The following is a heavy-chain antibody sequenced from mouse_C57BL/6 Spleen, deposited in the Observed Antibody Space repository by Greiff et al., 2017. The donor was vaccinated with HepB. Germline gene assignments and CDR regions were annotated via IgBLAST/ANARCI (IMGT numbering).Heavy chain of an antibody. CDR1: GYTFTSYG. Sequence: VQLQQSGAELARPGASVKLSCKASGYTFTSYGISWVKQRTGQGLEWIGEIYPRSGNTYYNEKFKGKATLTADKSSSTAYMELRSLTSEDSAVYFCASGSSYDWYFDVWGTGTTVTVSS. D-gene: IGHD1-1*01. J-gene: IGHJ1*03. V-gene: IGHV1-81*01. CDR3: ASGSSYDWYFDV. CDR2: IYPRSGNT.